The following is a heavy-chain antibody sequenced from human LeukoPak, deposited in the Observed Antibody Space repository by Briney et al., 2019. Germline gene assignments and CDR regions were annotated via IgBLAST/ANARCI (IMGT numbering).Heavy chain of an antibody. D-gene: IGHD5-12*01. J-gene: IGHJ4*02. CDR2: ISSSGSTI. CDR1: GFTFSSYA. Sequence: HPGGSLRLSCAASGFTFSSYAMSWVRQAPGKGLEWVSYISSSGSTIYYADSVKGRFTISRDNAKNSLYLQMNSLRAEDTAVYYCARADGYSGYDSGFDYWGQGTLVTVSS. CDR3: ARADGYSGYDSGFDY. V-gene: IGHV3-48*04.